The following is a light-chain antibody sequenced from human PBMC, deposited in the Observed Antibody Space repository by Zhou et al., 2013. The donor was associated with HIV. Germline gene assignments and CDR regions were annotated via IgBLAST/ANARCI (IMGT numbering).Light chain of an antibody. Sequence: EIVMTQSPSTLSVSPGERVTLSCRASQSVFSNLAWYQQKPGQAPSLLIYDTSTRATGIPARFSGSGSGREFTLTISSLQSEDFADYYCQQYNNWPLTFGGGTKVAIK. CDR3: QQYNNWPLT. CDR2: DTS. V-gene: IGKV3D-15*01. CDR1: QSVFSN. J-gene: IGKJ4*01.